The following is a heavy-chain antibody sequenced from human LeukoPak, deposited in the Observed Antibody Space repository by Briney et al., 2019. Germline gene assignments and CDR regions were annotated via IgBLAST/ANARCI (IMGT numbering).Heavy chain of an antibody. CDR2: IYPGDSDT. CDR1: GYSFTSYW. J-gene: IGHJ6*02. V-gene: IGHV5-51*01. D-gene: IGHD5-12*01. CDR3: ARLYSGYDWPHYGMDV. Sequence: GESLQISCQGSGYSFTSYWIGWVRQMPGKGLEWMGIIYPGDSDTRYSPPFQGQVTISADKSISTAYLQWSSLKASDTAMYYCARLYSGYDWPHYGMDVWGQGTTVTVSS.